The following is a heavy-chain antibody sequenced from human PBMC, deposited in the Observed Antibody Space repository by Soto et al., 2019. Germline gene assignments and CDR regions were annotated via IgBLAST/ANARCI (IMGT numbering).Heavy chain of an antibody. CDR2: IYYSGST. CDR3: ARERDYGDKVDY. Sequence: SETLSLTCTVSGGSISSGGYYWSWIRQHPGKGLEWIGYIYYSGSTYYNPSLKSRVTISVDTSKNQFSLKLSSVTAADTAVYYCARERDYGDKVDYWGQGTLVTVSS. V-gene: IGHV4-31*03. J-gene: IGHJ4*02. CDR1: GGSISSGGYY. D-gene: IGHD4-17*01.